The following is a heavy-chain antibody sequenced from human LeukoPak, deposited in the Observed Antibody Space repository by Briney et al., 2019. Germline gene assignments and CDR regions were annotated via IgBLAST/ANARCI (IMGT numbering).Heavy chain of an antibody. V-gene: IGHV3-73*01. J-gene: IGHJ3*02. Sequence: GGSLRLSCAASGFTFSGSAMHWVRQASGKGLEWVGRIRSKANSYATAYAASVKGRFTISRDDSKNTAYLQMNSLKTEDTAVYYCTSLSGSYYESYDAFDIWGRGTMVTVSS. CDR3: TSLSGSYYESYDAFDI. D-gene: IGHD1-26*01. CDR1: GFTFSGSA. CDR2: IRSKANSYAT.